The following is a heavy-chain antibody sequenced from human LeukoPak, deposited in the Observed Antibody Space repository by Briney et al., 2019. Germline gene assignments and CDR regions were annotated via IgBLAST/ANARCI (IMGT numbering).Heavy chain of an antibody. Sequence: ASVKVSGKASGYTFTRYNMHWVREAPGHGLEWMGWINPKSGGTNYAQKCQGRVTMTRDTSISTAYMELSRMRSDDTAVYYCARAEDFDWFGLDYWGQGTLVTVSS. V-gene: IGHV1-2*02. CDR2: INPKSGGT. D-gene: IGHD3-9*01. J-gene: IGHJ4*02. CDR3: ARAEDFDWFGLDY. CDR1: GYTFTRYN.